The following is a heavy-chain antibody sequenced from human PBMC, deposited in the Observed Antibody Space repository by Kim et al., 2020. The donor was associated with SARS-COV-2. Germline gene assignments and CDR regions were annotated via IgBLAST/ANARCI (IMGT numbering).Heavy chain of an antibody. D-gene: IGHD2-21*01. CDR1: GGSFSGYY. CDR3: ARDSRAQYYYYYYGMDV. Sequence: SETLSLTCAVYGGSFSGYYWSWIRQPPGKGLEWIGEINHSGSTNYNPSLKSRVTISVDTSKNQFSLKLSSVTAADTAVYYCARDSRAQYYYYYYGMDVWGQGTTVTVSS. CDR2: INHSGST. V-gene: IGHV4-34*01. J-gene: IGHJ6*02.